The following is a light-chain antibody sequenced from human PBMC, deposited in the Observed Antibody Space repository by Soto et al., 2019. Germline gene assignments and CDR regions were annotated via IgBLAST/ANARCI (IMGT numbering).Light chain of an antibody. V-gene: IGKV3D-20*02. CDR3: QQRRT. CDR1: QSVSSTY. CDR2: GAS. J-gene: IGKJ1*01. Sequence: EIVMTQSPATLSVSPGERATLSCRASQSVSSTYLGWYQQQPGQPPRLLISGASARAPGIPDRFSGSGSGTDFTLTISSLEPEDFAVYYCQQRRTFGQGTKVDIK.